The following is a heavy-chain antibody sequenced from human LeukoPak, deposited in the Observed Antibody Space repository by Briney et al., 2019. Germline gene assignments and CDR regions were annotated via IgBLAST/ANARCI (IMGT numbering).Heavy chain of an antibody. J-gene: IGHJ4*02. V-gene: IGHV3-30-3*01. D-gene: IGHD1-26*01. Sequence: GGSLRLSCAASGFPFSLHPIHWVRQAPGKGLEWVAAILYDGSTKYYADSVKGRFTISRDDSKNTLYLLMNSLRAEDTALYYCARQDTGTLDYWGQGTLVTVSS. CDR2: ILYDGSTK. CDR1: GFPFSLHP. CDR3: ARQDTGTLDY.